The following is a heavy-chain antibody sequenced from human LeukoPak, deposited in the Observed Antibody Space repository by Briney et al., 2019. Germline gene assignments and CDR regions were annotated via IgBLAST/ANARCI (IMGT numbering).Heavy chain of an antibody. J-gene: IGHJ2*01. V-gene: IGHV1-69*04. CDR3: ARDHGASAAAAVRYFDL. CDR1: GGTFSSYT. Sequence: ASVKVSCKASGGTFSSYTISWVRRAPGQGLEWMGRIIPILGIANYAQKFQGRVTITADKSTSTAYMELSSLRSEDTAVYYCARDHGASAAAAVRYFDLWGRGTLVTVSS. D-gene: IGHD6-13*01. CDR2: IIPILGIA.